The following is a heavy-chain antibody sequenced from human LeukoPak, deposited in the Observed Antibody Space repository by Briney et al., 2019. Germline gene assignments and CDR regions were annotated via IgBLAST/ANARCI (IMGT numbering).Heavy chain of an antibody. CDR2: ITRDSIYT. J-gene: IGHJ4*02. CDR1: GFTFNNYN. D-gene: IGHD3-22*01. CDR3: ARDWYYYDSSGYYLY. Sequence: GGSLRLSCAASGFTFNNYNMNWVRQTPGKGLEWVSSITRDSIYTFYADSVRGRFTISRDNAKNLLSLQMNSLRAEDTAVYYCARDWYYYDSSGYYLYWGQGTLVTVSS. V-gene: IGHV3-21*01.